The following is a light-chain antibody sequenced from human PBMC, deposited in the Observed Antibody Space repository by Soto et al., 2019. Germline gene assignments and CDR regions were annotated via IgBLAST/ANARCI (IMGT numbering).Light chain of an antibody. V-gene: IGKV3-15*01. Sequence: EIVMTQSPVTLSVSPGERATLSCRASQSVSSNLAWYQQKPGQAPRLLIYGASTRATGIPARFSGSRSGTEFTLTISSLQSEDFAVYYCQQYNNWPLTFGGGTKVEIK. CDR3: QQYNNWPLT. CDR2: GAS. CDR1: QSVSSN. J-gene: IGKJ4*01.